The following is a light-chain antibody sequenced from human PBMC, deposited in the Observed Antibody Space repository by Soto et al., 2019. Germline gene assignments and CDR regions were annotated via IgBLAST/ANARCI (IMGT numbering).Light chain of an antibody. CDR1: SSNIGSNT. CDR3: GAWDTSLSAVV. V-gene: IGLV1-51*01. Sequence: QSVLTQPPSASGTPGQRVTISCSGSSSNIGSNTVNWYQHLPRTAPKLLIHDDNKRPSGIPDRFSGSKSGSSATLGITGLQTGDEADYYCGAWDTSLSAVVFGTGTKVTVL. J-gene: IGLJ1*01. CDR2: DDN.